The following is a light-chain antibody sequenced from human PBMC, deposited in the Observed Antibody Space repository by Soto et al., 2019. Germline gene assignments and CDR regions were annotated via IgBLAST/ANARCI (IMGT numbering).Light chain of an antibody. J-gene: IGKJ1*01. Sequence: EIVLTQSSGTLSLSPGERATLSCRATQTISSNYLAWYRQKPGQAPKLLIHGASTRATGIPDRFSGSGSGTDFTLTISRLEPEDFAVYYCQLYGSSPKTFGQGTKVEF. V-gene: IGKV3-20*01. CDR1: QTISSNY. CDR3: QLYGSSPKT. CDR2: GAS.